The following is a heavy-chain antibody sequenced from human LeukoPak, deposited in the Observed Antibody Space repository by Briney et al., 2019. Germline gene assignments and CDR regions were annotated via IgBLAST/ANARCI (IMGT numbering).Heavy chain of an antibody. V-gene: IGHV4-39*01. Sequence: PSETLSLTCTVSGGSISSSSYYWGWIRQPPGKGLEWIGSIYYSGSTYYNPSLKSRVTISVDTSKNQFSLKLSSVTAADTAVYYCARPLLLPYSSGWYPPGAVDYWGQGTLVTVSS. J-gene: IGHJ4*02. CDR3: ARPLLLPYSSGWYPPGAVDY. CDR1: GGSISSSSYY. CDR2: IYYSGST. D-gene: IGHD6-19*01.